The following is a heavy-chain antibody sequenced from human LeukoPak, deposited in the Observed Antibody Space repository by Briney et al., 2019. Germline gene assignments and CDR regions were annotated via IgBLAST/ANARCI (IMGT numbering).Heavy chain of an antibody. CDR3: ASSRADHVGSSGWYRY. Sequence: GESLKISCKGSGYSFTSYWIGWVRQMPGKGLEWMGIIYPGDSDTRYSPSFQGQVTISADKSISTAYLQWSSLKASDTAMYYCASSRADHVGSSGWYRYWGQGTLVTVSS. J-gene: IGHJ4*02. CDR2: IYPGDSDT. CDR1: GYSFTSYW. V-gene: IGHV5-51*01. D-gene: IGHD6-19*01.